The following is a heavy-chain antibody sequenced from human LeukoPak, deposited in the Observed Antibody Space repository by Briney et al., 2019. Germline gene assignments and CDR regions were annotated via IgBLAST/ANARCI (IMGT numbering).Heavy chain of an antibody. V-gene: IGHV1-69*13. D-gene: IGHD2-2*01. CDR1: GGTFSSYA. Sequence: ASVKVSCKASGGTFSSYAISWVRQAPGQGLEWMGGIIPIFGTANYAQKFQGRVTITADESTSTAYMELSSLRSEDTAVYYCARRYCSSTSCNQVDYWGQGTLVTVSS. J-gene: IGHJ4*02. CDR2: IIPIFGTA. CDR3: ARRYCSSTSCNQVDY.